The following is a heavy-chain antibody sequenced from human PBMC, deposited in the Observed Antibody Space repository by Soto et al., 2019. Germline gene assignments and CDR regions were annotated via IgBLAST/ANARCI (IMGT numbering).Heavy chain of an antibody. D-gene: IGHD3-22*01. CDR2: IYPGDSDT. CDR1: GYSFTSYW. Sequence: GESLKISCKGSGYSFTSYWIGWVCQMPGKGLEWMGIIYPGDSDTRYSPSFQGQVTISADKSISTAYLQWSSLKASDTAMYYCARRGERGTYYYDSSGPRDAFDIWGQGTMVTVSS. J-gene: IGHJ3*02. V-gene: IGHV5-51*01. CDR3: ARRGERGTYYYDSSGPRDAFDI.